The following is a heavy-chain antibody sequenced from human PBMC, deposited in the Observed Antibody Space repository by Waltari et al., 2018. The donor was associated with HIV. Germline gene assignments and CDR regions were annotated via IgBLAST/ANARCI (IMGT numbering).Heavy chain of an antibody. CDR1: GYTLTELS. V-gene: IGHV1-24*01. J-gene: IGHJ6*02. D-gene: IGHD1-26*01. CDR2: FGPEDDET. Sequence: QVQLIQSGAEVKKPGASVKVSCKVFGYTLTELSMHWVRQAPGKGLEWMGGFGPEDDETIYAQKFQGRVTMTEDTSTDSAYMELSSLTSEDTAVYYCATGGGTTSIQLYDLDVWGQGTTVTVSS. CDR3: ATGGGTTSIQLYDLDV.